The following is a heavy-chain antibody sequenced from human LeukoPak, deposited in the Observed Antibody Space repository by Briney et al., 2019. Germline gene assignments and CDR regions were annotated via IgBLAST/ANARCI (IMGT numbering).Heavy chain of an antibody. CDR1: GFTFDDYG. Sequence: GGSLRLSCAASGFTFDDYGMSWVRQGQGKGVEWGSGINWNGGSIAYADSVKGRFTISRDNAKNSLYLQMNSLRAEDTALYYCARVRNYYDSSGPKWGAFDIWGQGTMVTVSS. D-gene: IGHD3-22*01. J-gene: IGHJ3*02. CDR3: ARVRNYYDSSGPKWGAFDI. V-gene: IGHV3-20*04. CDR2: INWNGGSI.